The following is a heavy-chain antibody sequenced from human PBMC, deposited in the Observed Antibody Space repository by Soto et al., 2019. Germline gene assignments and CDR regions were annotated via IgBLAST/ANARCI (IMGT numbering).Heavy chain of an antibody. CDR3: ARFPDCGGSRCDPSLPLEL. CDR1: GYSFSTHG. J-gene: IGHJ3*01. D-gene: IGHD2-21*01. Sequence: QDQLVQSGVEVKRPGASVKVSCKASGYSFSTHGISWVRQAPGQGLEWMGWITPSNGHTNDEQKFLGGVTRTTDTSTNTGSMEVRSLRSDDTAVYYCARFPDCGGSRCDPSLPLELWGQGTVVTVSS. CDR2: ITPSNGHT. V-gene: IGHV1-18*01.